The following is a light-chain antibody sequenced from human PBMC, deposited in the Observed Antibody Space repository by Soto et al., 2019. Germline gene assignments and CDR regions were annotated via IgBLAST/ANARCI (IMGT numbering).Light chain of an antibody. CDR1: QSVSSK. Sequence: ESVLTQSPGTLSLSPGERATLSCRASQSVSSKLAWYQQKPGQAPRLLIYGASSRATGIPDRFSGSGSGTDFTLAISRLEPEDFAVYYCQQYGSSGATFGQGTRLEIK. CDR2: GAS. J-gene: IGKJ5*01. CDR3: QQYGSSGAT. V-gene: IGKV3-20*01.